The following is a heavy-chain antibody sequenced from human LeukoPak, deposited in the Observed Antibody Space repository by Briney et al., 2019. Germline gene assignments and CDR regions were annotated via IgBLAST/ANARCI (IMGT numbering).Heavy chain of an antibody. CDR3: ARDQSGWFDY. CDR1: GGSISSYY. V-gene: IGHV4-59*01. Sequence: SETLSLTCTVSGGSISSYYWSWIRQPPGKGLEWIGYIYYSGSTDYNPSLKSRVTISVDTSKNQFSLKLSSVTAADTAVYYCARDQSGWFDYWGQGTLVTVSS. J-gene: IGHJ4*02. CDR2: IYYSGST. D-gene: IGHD6-19*01.